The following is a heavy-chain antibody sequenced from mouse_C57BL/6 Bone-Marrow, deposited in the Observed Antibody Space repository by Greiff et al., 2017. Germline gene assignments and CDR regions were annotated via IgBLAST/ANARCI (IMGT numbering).Heavy chain of an antibody. D-gene: IGHD2-4*01. V-gene: IGHV1-64*01. CDR1: GSTFTSYW. Sequence: QVQLQQPGAELVKPGASVKLSCKASGSTFTSYWLHWVKQRPGQGLEWIGMIHPNSGSTNYNEKFKSKATLTVDKSSSTAYMQLSSLTSEDSAVYYCARGDDYAWFAYWGQGTLGTVSA. CDR2: IHPNSGST. J-gene: IGHJ3*01. CDR3: ARGDDYAWFAY.